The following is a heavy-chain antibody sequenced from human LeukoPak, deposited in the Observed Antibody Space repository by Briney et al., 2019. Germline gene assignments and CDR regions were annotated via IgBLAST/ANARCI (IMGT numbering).Heavy chain of an antibody. V-gene: IGHV3-21*01. CDR2: ISSISSYK. J-gene: IGHJ6*02. CDR1: GFTFSSYS. Sequence: GGSLRLSCAASGFTFSSYSMSWVRQAPGNGLEWVSSISSISSYKYYADSVKGRYTISRDNAKNPLYLQMNSLRLEDTAVYYCARDVLRFLEWLSHYYSYGLDVWGQGTTVTVSS. CDR3: ARDVLRFLEWLSHYYSYGLDV. D-gene: IGHD3-3*01.